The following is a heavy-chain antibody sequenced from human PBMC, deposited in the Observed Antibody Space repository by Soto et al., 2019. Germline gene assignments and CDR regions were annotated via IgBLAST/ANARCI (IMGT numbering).Heavy chain of an antibody. Sequence: SVKVSCKASGRTFSSYAISWVRQAPGQALERKAGIIPIFGTANCAHKLQGRVTIPAEECRSTAYMELSSLSSQDTPVYSCATDTCGGDCSSGYWHRRTMVSVSS. V-gene: IGHV1-69*13. J-gene: IGHJ4*02. CDR1: GRTFSSYA. CDR2: IIPIFGTA. D-gene: IGHD2-21*02. CDR3: ATDTCGGDCSSGY.